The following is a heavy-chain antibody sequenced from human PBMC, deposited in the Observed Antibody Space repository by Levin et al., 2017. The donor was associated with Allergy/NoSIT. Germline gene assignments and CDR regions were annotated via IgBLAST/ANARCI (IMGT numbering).Heavy chain of an antibody. CDR3: ARGTLAVYCSSTSCYAGLDY. CDR2: INWNGGST. D-gene: IGHD2-2*01. CDR1: FFPFDSYC. Sequence: GESLKISCAASFFPFDSYCLSFVLPAPLKGLEWVSGINWNGGSTGYADSVKGRFTISRDNAKNSLYLQMNSLRAEDTALYHCARGTLAVYCSSTSCYAGLDYWGQGTLVTVSS. V-gene: IGHV3-20*01. J-gene: IGHJ4*02.